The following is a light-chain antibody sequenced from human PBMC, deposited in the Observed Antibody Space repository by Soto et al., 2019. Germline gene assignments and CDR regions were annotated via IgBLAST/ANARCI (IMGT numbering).Light chain of an antibody. V-gene: IGLV1-47*01. CDR3: VAWDDNLSSRV. J-gene: IGLJ3*02. CDR2: MNK. CDR1: RSNIGSAI. Sequence: QSVLTQPPSLSGTPGQTVTSSCIGSRSNIGSAIVHCYQQIPGTAPKHLIYMNKQRPSGVPDRFSGSKSGTSASLVITGLRPEDEADYYCVAWDDNLSSRVFGGGTKLTVL.